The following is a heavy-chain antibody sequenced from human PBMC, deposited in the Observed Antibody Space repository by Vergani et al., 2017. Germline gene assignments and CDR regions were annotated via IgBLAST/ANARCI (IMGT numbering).Heavy chain of an antibody. CDR3: ARDGEKVGYRRHNYLDF. V-gene: IGHV3-23*01. D-gene: IGHD6-25*01. J-gene: IGHJ4*02. CDR2: ISGQNFRT. Sequence: EVQLLESGGGSAQPGESLRLSCVASGFTFTAHGLNWVRQAPGKGLEWVSGISGQNFRTHYADSVKGRFTISRDDSKNTVYLQINSLRAEDTAIYYCARDGEKVGYRRHNYLDFWGQGTLVTVSS. CDR1: GFTFTAHG.